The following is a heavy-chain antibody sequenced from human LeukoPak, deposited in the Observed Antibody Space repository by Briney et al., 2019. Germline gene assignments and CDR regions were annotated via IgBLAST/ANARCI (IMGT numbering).Heavy chain of an antibody. CDR1: GYTFTSYG. Sequence: RASVKVSCKASGYTFTSYGISWVRQAPGQGLEWMGWISAYNGNTNYAQKLQGRVTMTTDTSTSTAYMELRSLRSDDTAVYYCARDLKDRGLLWFGELFGYWGQGTLVTVSS. CDR2: ISAYNGNT. J-gene: IGHJ4*02. D-gene: IGHD3-10*01. CDR3: ARDLKDRGLLWFGELFGY. V-gene: IGHV1-18*01.